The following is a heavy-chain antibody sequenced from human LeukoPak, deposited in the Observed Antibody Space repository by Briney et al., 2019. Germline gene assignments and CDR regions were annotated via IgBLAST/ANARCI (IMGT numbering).Heavy chain of an antibody. Sequence: SETLSLTCAVYGGSFSGYYWSWIRQPPGKGLEWIGEINHSGSTNYNPPLKSRVTISVDTSKNQFSLKLSSVTAADTAVYYCARATVVTPPYYFDYWGQGTLVTVSS. V-gene: IGHV4-34*01. CDR3: ARATVVTPPYYFDY. J-gene: IGHJ4*02. CDR1: GGSFSGYY. CDR2: INHSGST. D-gene: IGHD4-23*01.